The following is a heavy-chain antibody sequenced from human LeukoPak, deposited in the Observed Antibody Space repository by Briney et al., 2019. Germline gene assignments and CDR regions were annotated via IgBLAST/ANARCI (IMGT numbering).Heavy chain of an antibody. CDR1: GGSISSGDYY. J-gene: IGHJ4*02. CDR3: ARARGDYGDYYFDY. CDR2: IYYSGDT. D-gene: IGHD4-17*01. V-gene: IGHV4-30-4*01. Sequence: SQTLSLTCTVSGGSISSGDYYWSWIRQPPGKGLEWIGYIYYSGDTYYNPSLKSRVIISGDTSMNQFSLKLNSVTAADTAVYYCARARGDYGDYYFDYWGQGTLVTVSS.